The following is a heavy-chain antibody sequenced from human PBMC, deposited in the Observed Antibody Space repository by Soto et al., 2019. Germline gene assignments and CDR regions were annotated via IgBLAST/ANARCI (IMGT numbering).Heavy chain of an antibody. J-gene: IGHJ5*02. V-gene: IGHV1-8*01. D-gene: IGHD1-7*01. CDR2: MNPNSGNT. Sequence: GASVKVSCKASGYTFTSYDINWVRQATGQGLEWMGWMNPNSGNTGYAQKFQGRVTMTRNTSISTAYMGLRSLRSDDTAVYYCARDVTTGTIPPKQWFDPWGQGTLVTVSS. CDR1: GYTFTSYD. CDR3: ARDVTTGTIPPKQWFDP.